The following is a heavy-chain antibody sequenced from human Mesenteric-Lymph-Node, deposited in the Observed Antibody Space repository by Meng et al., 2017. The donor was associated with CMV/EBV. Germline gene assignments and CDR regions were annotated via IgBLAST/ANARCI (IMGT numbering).Heavy chain of an antibody. J-gene: IGHJ6*02. CDR3: TRDRLIVVVPAATLGEYYYYYGMDV. V-gene: IGHV3-49*04. CDR2: IRSKAYGGTT. Sequence: GESLKISCTASGFTFGDYAMSWVRQAPGKGLEWVGFIRSKAYGGTTEYAASVKGRFTISRDDSKSIAYLQMNSLKTEDTAVYYCTRDRLIVVVPAATLGEYYYYYGMDVWGQGTTVTVSS. CDR1: GFTFGDYA. D-gene: IGHD2-2*01.